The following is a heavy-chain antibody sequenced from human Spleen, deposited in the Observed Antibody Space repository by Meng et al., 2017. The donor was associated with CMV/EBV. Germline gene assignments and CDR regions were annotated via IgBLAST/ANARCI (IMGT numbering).Heavy chain of an antibody. CDR2: IYSGGSST. J-gene: IGHJ4*02. CDR3: AKGQWGSLGGYCFDH. D-gene: IGHD2-8*01. V-gene: IGHV3-23*03. CDR1: GFTFSSYA. Sequence: SGFTFSSYAMPWVRQAPGKGLEWVSVIYSGGSSTYYVDSVKGRFTISRDISKNMLYLQMNSLRAEDTAVYYCAKGQWGSLGGYCFDHWGQGTLVTVSS.